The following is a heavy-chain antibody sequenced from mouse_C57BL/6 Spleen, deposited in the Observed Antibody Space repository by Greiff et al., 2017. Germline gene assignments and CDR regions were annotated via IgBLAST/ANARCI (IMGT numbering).Heavy chain of an antibody. Sequence: VKLMESGAELVKPGASVKISCKASGYAFSSYWMNWVKQRPGKGLEWIGQIYPGDGDTNYNGKFKGKATLTADKSSSTAYMQLSSLTSEDSAVYFCAREFYDGAMDYWGQGTSVTVSS. J-gene: IGHJ4*01. D-gene: IGHD2-12*01. CDR1: GYAFSSYW. CDR2: IYPGDGDT. CDR3: AREFYDGAMDY. V-gene: IGHV1-80*01.